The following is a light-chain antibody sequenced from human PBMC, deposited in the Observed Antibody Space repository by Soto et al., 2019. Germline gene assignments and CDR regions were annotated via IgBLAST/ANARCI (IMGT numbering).Light chain of an antibody. CDR3: HQYVSSPLT. Sequence: EIVLTQSPGTLSLSPGEGATVSCRASQSVNSNLLAWFQQKPGQAPRLLIHDASRRATGIPDRFSGSGSGTDFTLSISRLEPGDFAVYYCHQYVSSPLTFGQGTKLEIK. CDR1: QSVNSNL. CDR2: DAS. V-gene: IGKV3-20*01. J-gene: IGKJ2*01.